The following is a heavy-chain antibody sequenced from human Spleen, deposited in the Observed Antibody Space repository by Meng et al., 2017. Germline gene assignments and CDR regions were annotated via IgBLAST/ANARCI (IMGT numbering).Heavy chain of an antibody. CDR2: INHSGST. V-gene: IGHV4-34*01. Sequence: QGHLQQSGSGLLKPSETLSLSCLFSVGSLSDYYWSWIRQPPGKGLEWIGEINHSGSTNYNPSLESRATISVDTSQNNLSLKLSSVTAADSAVYYCARGPTTMAHDFDYWGQGTLVTVSS. CDR1: VGSLSDYY. D-gene: IGHD4-11*01. J-gene: IGHJ4*02. CDR3: ARGPTTMAHDFDY.